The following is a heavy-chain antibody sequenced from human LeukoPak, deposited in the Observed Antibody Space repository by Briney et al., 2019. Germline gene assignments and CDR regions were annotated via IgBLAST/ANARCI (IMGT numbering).Heavy chain of an antibody. CDR1: GFTFSSYA. V-gene: IGHV3-23*01. J-gene: IGHJ4*02. D-gene: IGHD3-22*01. CDR2: ISGSGGST. Sequence: GGSLRLSCAASGFTFSSYAMSWVRQAPGKGLEWVSAISGSGGSTYYADSVKGRFTISRDNSKNTLCLQMNSLRAEDTAVYYCAKSDYYDSSGYYYVLYYFDYWGQGTLVTVSS. CDR3: AKSDYYDSSGYYYVLYYFDY.